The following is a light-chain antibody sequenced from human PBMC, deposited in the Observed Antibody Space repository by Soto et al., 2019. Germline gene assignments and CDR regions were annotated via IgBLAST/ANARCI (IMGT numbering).Light chain of an antibody. CDR3: QQYGGSTRT. CDR2: GAS. Sequence: IELTQSPGTLSLSPVERATISCRASQSVTTQLACYQQKPGQAPTLIIHGASSRATGVPDRITGSGSGTDFTLSISRLQPEDFAVYYCQQYGGSTRTFGQGTKVDIK. J-gene: IGKJ1*01. V-gene: IGKV3-20*01. CDR1: QSVTTQ.